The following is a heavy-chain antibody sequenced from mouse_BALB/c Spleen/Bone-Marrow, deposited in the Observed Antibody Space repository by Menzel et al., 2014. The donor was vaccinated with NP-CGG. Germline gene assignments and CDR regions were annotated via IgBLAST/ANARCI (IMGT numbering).Heavy chain of an antibody. J-gene: IGHJ3*01. CDR2: IDPYYGNT. V-gene: IGHV1-39*01. Sequence: VQLKQSGPELEKPGASVKISCKASGYSFTGYNMNWVKQSNGKSLEWIGNIDPYYGNTTYNQKFKGKATLTVDKSSSTAYMQLKSLTSEDSVVYYCAIKSYEGGFAYWGQGTLVTVSA. D-gene: IGHD2-3*01. CDR3: AIKSYEGGFAY. CDR1: GYSFTGYN.